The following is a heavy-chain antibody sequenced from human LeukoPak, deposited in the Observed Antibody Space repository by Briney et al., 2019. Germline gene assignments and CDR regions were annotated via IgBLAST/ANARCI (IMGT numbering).Heavy chain of an antibody. Sequence: GGSLRLSCEASGFTFDDYGMSWVRQAPGKGLEWVSGINWNGGSTGYADSVKGRFTISRDNAKNSLYLQMNSLRAEDTALYYCARVGRFSSSLPLYYFDYWGQGTLVTVSS. D-gene: IGHD6-13*01. J-gene: IGHJ4*02. V-gene: IGHV3-20*04. CDR2: INWNGGST. CDR1: GFTFDDYG. CDR3: ARVGRFSSSLPLYYFDY.